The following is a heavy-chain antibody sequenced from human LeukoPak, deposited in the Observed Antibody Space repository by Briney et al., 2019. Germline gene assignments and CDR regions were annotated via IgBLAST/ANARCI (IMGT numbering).Heavy chain of an antibody. J-gene: IGHJ3*02. CDR2: ISSSSSYI. Sequence: GGSLRLSCAASGFTFSSYSMNWVRQAPGKGLEWVSSISSSSSYIYYADSVKGRFTISRDNAKNSLYLQMNSLRAEDTAVYYCASPVGIAAAGTSAFDIWGQGTMVTVSS. D-gene: IGHD6-13*01. CDR3: ASPVGIAAAGTSAFDI. V-gene: IGHV3-21*01. CDR1: GFTFSSYS.